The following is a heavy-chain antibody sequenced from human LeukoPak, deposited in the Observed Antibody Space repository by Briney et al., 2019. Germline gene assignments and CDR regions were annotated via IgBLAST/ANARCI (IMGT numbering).Heavy chain of an antibody. Sequence: GGSLGLSCAASGFTFSNYWMHWVRQVPGKGLVWVSRINDDGRATFYADSVKGRFTISRDNAKNTLFLQINSLRAEDTAVYYCAREILAPGKTHDYWGQGTLVTVSS. V-gene: IGHV3-74*01. CDR2: INDDGRAT. CDR3: AREILAPGKTHDY. CDR1: GFTFSNYW. J-gene: IGHJ4*02.